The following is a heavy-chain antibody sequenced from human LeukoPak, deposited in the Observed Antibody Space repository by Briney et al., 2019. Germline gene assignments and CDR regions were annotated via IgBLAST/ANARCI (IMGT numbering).Heavy chain of an antibody. CDR2: ITSSGAST. V-gene: IGHV3-23*01. D-gene: IGHD6-6*01. CDR3: ARSRREARTSPYFDY. J-gene: IGHJ4*02. Sequence: GGSLRLSCAASGFTFSSYAMTWVRQAPGKGLEWVSVITSSGASTYYADSVKGRFTISKDDSKNTLYLQMNSLRDEDTAVYYCARSRREARTSPYFDYWGQGTLVTVSS. CDR1: GFTFSSYA.